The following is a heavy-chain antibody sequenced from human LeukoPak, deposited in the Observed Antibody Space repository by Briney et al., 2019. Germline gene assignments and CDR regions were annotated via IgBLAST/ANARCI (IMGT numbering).Heavy chain of an antibody. V-gene: IGHV3-23*01. D-gene: IGHD6-13*01. CDR2: ISNSGHTI. J-gene: IGHJ5*02. Sequence: GGSLRLSCAASGFTFSSYWMSWVRQAPGKGLECVSYISNSGHTIYYADSVKGRFTISRDNSKNTLYLQMNSLRAEDTAVYYCAKGEAAGYHNWFDPWGQGTLVTVSS. CDR3: AKGEAAGYHNWFDP. CDR1: GFTFSSYW.